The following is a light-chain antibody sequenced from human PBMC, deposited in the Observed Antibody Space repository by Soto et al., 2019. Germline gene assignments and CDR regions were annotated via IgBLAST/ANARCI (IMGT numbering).Light chain of an antibody. CDR2: GAS. CDR1: ESLSSAY. J-gene: IGKJ1*01. CDR3: QQYNNWPPWT. V-gene: IGKV3-15*01. Sequence: EIVLTQSPGTLSLSPGERATLSCRASESLSSAYLAWYQQKPGQAPRLLIYGASTRATGIPARFSGSGSGTEFTLTISSLQSEDFAVYYCQQYNNWPPWTFGQGTKVDNK.